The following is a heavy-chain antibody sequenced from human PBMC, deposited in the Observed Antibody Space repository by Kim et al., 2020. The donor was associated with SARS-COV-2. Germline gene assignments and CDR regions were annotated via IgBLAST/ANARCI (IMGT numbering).Heavy chain of an antibody. CDR3: ARETTGYGELPD. D-gene: IGHD3-10*01. J-gene: IGHJ4*01. V-gene: IGHV4-59*01. Sequence: SETLSLTCSVSGDSIGSFYWSWIRQTPGKGLEWIGYVYHSGTANFSPSFNSRVTLSVDMAKNQFSLTLRSVTAADTAFYYCARETTGYGELPDWGQESWSSSRQ. CDR1: GDSIGSFY. CDR2: VYHSGTA.